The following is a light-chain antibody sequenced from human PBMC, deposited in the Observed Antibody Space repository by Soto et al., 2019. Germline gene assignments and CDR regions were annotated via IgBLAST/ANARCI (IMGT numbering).Light chain of an antibody. CDR1: QSISNR. CDR3: QQYNGT. J-gene: IGKJ5*01. CDR2: DAS. Sequence: DIQMTQSPSTLSASVGDGVTITCRASQSISNRLAWYQQKPGEAPKYLIYDASTLDSGAPSRFSGSGSGTEFTLSISSLQPDDFATYYCQQYNGTFGQGTRLEIK. V-gene: IGKV1-5*01.